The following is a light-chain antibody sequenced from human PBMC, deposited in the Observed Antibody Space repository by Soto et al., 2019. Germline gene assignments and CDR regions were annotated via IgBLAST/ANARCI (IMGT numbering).Light chain of an antibody. Sequence: EIVLTQSPATLSLSPGERATLSCRASQSVSSYLAWYQRKPGQAPRLLIYDASNRATGIPARFSGSGSGTDFTLNISSLEPEDFAVYYCQQRSNWLFTFGPGTKVDI. CDR3: QQRSNWLFT. CDR2: DAS. V-gene: IGKV3-11*01. CDR1: QSVSSY. J-gene: IGKJ3*01.